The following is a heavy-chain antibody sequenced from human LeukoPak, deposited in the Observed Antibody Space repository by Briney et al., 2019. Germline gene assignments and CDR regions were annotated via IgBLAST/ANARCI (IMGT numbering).Heavy chain of an antibody. J-gene: IGHJ4*02. Sequence: GGSLRLSCAASGFTFSSYSMNWVRQAPRKGLEWVSYIRSSGSPIYYADSVRGRFTISRDNAKNSLYLQMNSLRDEDTAVYYCVRDPDALDFWGQGTPVTVSS. V-gene: IGHV3-48*02. CDR2: IRSSGSPI. CDR1: GFTFSSYS. CDR3: VRDPDALDF.